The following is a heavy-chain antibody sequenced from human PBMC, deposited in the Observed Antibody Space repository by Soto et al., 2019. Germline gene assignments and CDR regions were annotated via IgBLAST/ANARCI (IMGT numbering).Heavy chain of an antibody. D-gene: IGHD6-19*01. V-gene: IGHV3-23*01. Sequence: GFPRLSCAASGFTFSSYAMNWVRRAPGNGLEWVSAISGSGGSTNYADSVKGRFTISRDNSKNTVYLQMNSLRADDTAVYYCATSSGGTAGHLHYWGQ. J-gene: IGHJ4*02. CDR2: ISGSGGST. CDR1: GFTFSSYA. CDR3: ATSSGGTAGHLHY.